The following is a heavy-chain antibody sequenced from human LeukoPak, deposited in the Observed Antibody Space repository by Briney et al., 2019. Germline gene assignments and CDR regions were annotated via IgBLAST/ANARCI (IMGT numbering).Heavy chain of an antibody. CDR1: SGSIGSYY. J-gene: IGHJ4*02. CDR3: ARVRVAVAGPDY. D-gene: IGHD6-19*01. V-gene: IGHV4-39*01. Sequence: SETLSLTCTVSSGSIGSYYWGWIRQPPGKGLEWIGSIYYSGSTYYNPSLKSRVTISVDTSKNQFSLKLSSVTAADTAVYYCARVRVAVAGPDYWGQGTLVTVSS. CDR2: IYYSGST.